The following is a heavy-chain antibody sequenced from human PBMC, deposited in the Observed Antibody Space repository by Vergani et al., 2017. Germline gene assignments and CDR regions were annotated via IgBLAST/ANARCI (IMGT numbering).Heavy chain of an antibody. Sequence: QVQLVESGGGVVQPGGSLRLSCAASGFTFSSYGMHWVRQAPGKGLEWVAFIRYDGSNKYYADSVKGRFTISRDNSKKTLYLQMNSLRAEDTAVYYCAKVPGYCSGGSCLEDYWGQGTLVTVSS. CDR2: IRYDGSNK. J-gene: IGHJ4*02. CDR3: AKVPGYCSGGSCLEDY. V-gene: IGHV3-30*02. CDR1: GFTFSSYG. D-gene: IGHD2-15*01.